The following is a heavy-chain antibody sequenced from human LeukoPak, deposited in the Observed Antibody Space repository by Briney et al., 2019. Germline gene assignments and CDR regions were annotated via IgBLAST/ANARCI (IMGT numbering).Heavy chain of an antibody. CDR2: ISSSSSYI. Sequence: PGGSLRLSCAASGFTFSSYSMNWVRQAPGKGLEWVSSISSSSSYIYYADSVKGRFTISRDNAKNSLYLQMNSLRAEDTAVYYCARRADYYDSSGYFPNDAFDIWGQGTMVTVSS. CDR3: ARRADYYDSSGYFPNDAFDI. V-gene: IGHV3-21*01. J-gene: IGHJ3*02. D-gene: IGHD3-22*01. CDR1: GFTFSSYS.